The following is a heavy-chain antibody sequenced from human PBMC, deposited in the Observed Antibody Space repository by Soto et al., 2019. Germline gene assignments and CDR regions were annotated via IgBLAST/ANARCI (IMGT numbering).Heavy chain of an antibody. Sequence: SVKVSCKASGGTFSSYAISWVRQAPGQGLEWMGGIIPIFGTANYAQKFQGRVTITADESTSTAYMELSSLRSEDTAVYYCARDRSITMVRGVIGGMDVWGQETTVTVSS. CDR3: ARDRSITMVRGVIGGMDV. V-gene: IGHV1-69*13. CDR1: GGTFSSYA. J-gene: IGHJ6*02. CDR2: IIPIFGTA. D-gene: IGHD3-10*01.